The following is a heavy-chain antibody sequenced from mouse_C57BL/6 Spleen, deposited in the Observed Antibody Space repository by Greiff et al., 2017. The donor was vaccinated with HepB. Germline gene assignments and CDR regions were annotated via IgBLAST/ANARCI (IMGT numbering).Heavy chain of an antibody. CDR1: GYTFPSYW. V-gene: IGHV1-52*01. Sequence: QVQLQQPGAELVRPGSSVKLSCKASGYTFPSYWMHWVKQRPIQGLEWIGNIDPSDSENHYNQKFKDKATLTVDKSSSTASMQRSSLTAEDSAVYYCARSQANWDDAMDYWGQGTSVTVSS. J-gene: IGHJ4*01. D-gene: IGHD4-1*01. CDR3: ARSQANWDDAMDY. CDR2: IDPSDSEN.